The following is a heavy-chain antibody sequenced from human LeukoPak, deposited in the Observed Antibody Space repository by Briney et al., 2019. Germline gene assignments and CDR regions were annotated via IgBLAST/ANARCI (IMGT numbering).Heavy chain of an antibody. CDR3: ARAGIAARGWFDP. D-gene: IGHD6-6*01. J-gene: IGHJ5*02. CDR2: INHSGST. CDR1: GGSFSGYY. Sequence: PSETLSLTCAVYGGSFSGYYWSWIRQPPGKGLEWIGEINHSGSTNYNPSLKSRVTISVDTSKNQLSLKLSSVTAADTAVYYCARAGIAARGWFDPWGQGTLVTVSS. V-gene: IGHV4-34*01.